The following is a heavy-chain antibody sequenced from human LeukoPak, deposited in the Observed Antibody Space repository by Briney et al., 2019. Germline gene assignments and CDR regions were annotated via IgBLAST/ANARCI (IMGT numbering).Heavy chain of an antibody. J-gene: IGHJ4*02. CDR1: GFTFSSYA. V-gene: IGHV3-30-3*01. CDR2: ISYDGSNK. CDR3: ARTIAAAGTPYYFDY. Sequence: GRSLRLSCAASGFTFSSYAMHWVRQAPGKGLEWVAVISYDGSNKYYADSAKGRFTISRDNGKNSLYLHVNSLRAEDTAVYYCARTIAAAGTPYYFDYWGQGTLVTVSS. D-gene: IGHD6-13*01.